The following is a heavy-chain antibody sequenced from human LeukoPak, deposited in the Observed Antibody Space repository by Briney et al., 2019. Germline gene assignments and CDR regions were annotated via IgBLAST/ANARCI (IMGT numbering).Heavy chain of an antibody. D-gene: IGHD6-13*01. J-gene: IGHJ4*02. CDR3: ARDVDPGYSSSSVYGY. Sequence: ASVKVSCKASGYTFTGYYMHWVRQAPGQGLEWRGWINPNSGGTNYAQKFQGRVTMTRDTSISTAYMELSSLRSDDTAVYYCARDVDPGYSSSSVYGYWGQGTLVTVSS. CDR2: INPNSGGT. CDR1: GYTFTGYY. V-gene: IGHV1-2*02.